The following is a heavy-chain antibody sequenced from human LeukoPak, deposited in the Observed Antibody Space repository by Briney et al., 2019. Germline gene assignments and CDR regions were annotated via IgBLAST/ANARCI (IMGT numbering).Heavy chain of an antibody. J-gene: IGHJ4*02. CDR1: GVSISSGGDY. CDR2: IYSSETT. CDR3: ARASRGEYGAGSLNYGPRRYYFDY. V-gene: IGHV4-31*03. Sequence: NPSQTLSLTCSVSGVSISSGGDYWSWIRQHPGKGLEWIGYIYSSETTYYNPSLKSRVTISIDKSKKQFSLKLSSVTAADTAIYYCARASRGEYGAGSLNYGPRRYYFDYWGQGILVTVSS. D-gene: IGHD3-10*01.